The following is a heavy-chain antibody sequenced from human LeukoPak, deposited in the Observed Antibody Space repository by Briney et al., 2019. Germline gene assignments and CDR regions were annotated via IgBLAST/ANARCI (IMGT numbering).Heavy chain of an antibody. D-gene: IGHD3-9*01. Sequence: GGSLRLSCVGSGFTFTDYAIHWLRQAPGKGMESVAFISSDGNVKFYVDSVKGRSTISRDNFRNTVSLEMTTLRPEDTAVYYCVRDLTYGARFDYWGQGTLVTVSS. V-gene: IGHV3-30*04. CDR2: ISSDGNVK. J-gene: IGHJ4*02. CDR1: GFTFTDYA. CDR3: VRDLTYGARFDY.